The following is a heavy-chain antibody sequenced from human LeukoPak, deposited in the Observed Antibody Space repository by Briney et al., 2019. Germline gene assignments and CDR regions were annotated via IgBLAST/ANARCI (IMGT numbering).Heavy chain of an antibody. CDR1: GYTFTSYY. J-gene: IGHJ3*02. V-gene: IGHV1-46*01. Sequence: ASVKVSCKASGYTFTSYYMHWVRQAPGQGLEWMRIINPSGGSTSYAQKFQGRVTMTRDTSTSTVYMELSSLRSEDTAVYYCARDYYDSGQFDDAFDIWGQGTMVTVSS. CDR3: ARDYYDSGQFDDAFDI. CDR2: INPSGGST. D-gene: IGHD3-22*01.